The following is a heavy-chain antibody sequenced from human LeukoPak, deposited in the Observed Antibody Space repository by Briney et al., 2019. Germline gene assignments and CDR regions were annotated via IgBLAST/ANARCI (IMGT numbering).Heavy chain of an antibody. Sequence: ASVKVSCKASGYTFSIYNMHWVRQAPGQGLEWMGWINPNSGGTNYAQKFQGRVTMTRDTSTSTVYMELSSLRSEDTAVYYCARDPIHYYDSSGPGRAFDIWGQGTMVTVSS. CDR1: GYTFSIYN. CDR3: ARDPIHYYDSSGPGRAFDI. D-gene: IGHD3-22*01. J-gene: IGHJ3*02. V-gene: IGHV1-2*02. CDR2: INPNSGGT.